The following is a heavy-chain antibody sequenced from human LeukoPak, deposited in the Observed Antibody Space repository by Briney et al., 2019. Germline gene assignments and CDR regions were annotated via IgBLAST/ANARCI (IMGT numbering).Heavy chain of an antibody. Sequence: KASETLSLTCTVSGGSLSSYYWSWIRQPPGKGLEWIGYIHSSGSTNYNPSLKSRVTISVETSKIQFSLKLSSVAAAGTAVYYCARDSEWRLLDFDLWGRGTLVTVSS. V-gene: IGHV4-59*01. CDR1: GGSLSSYY. J-gene: IGHJ2*01. CDR2: IHSSGST. D-gene: IGHD2-21*01. CDR3: ARDSEWRLLDFDL.